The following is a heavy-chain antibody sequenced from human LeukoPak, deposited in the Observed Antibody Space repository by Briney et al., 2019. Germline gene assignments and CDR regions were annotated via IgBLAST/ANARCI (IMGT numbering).Heavy chain of an antibody. CDR2: ISYDGSNK. V-gene: IGHV3-30-3*01. CDR3: ARAAVIVGASYFDY. CDR1: GFTFSSYA. Sequence: GGSLRLSCAASGFTFSSYAMHWVRQAPGKGLEWVAVISYDGSNKYYADSVKGRFTISRDNSKNTLYLQMNSLRAEDTAVYCCARAAVIVGASYFDYWGQGTLVTVSS. J-gene: IGHJ4*02. D-gene: IGHD1-26*01.